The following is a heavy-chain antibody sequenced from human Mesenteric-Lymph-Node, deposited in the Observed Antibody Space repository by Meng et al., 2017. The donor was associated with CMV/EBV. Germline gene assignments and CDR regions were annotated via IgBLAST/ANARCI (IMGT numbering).Heavy chain of an antibody. CDR3: ARDWGIAAAGTEL. CDR1: GFTFTTYA. J-gene: IGHJ4*02. CDR2: IGSGGTA. Sequence: GESLKISCAASGFTFTTYAMSWVRQAPGKGLEWVSVIGSGGTAYHEDSVKGRFTISRDNSKNTLYLQMNSLRAEDTAVYYCARDWGIAAAGTELWGQGTLVTVSS. D-gene: IGHD6-13*01. V-gene: IGHV3-23*01.